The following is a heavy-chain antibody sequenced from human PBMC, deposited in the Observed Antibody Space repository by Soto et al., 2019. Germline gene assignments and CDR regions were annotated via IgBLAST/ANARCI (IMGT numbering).Heavy chain of an antibody. CDR1: GGSISSGGYY. D-gene: IGHD3-22*01. CDR2: IYYNGNT. J-gene: IGHJ5*02. CDR3: ARCSLVVVPVPGFDP. V-gene: IGHV4-31*03. Sequence: SETLSLTCTVSGGSISSGGYYWSWIRQHPGRGLEWIGYIYYNGNTYYNPSLKSRVTVSVDTSKNQFSLNVRSVTAADTAVYYCARCSLVVVPVPGFDPWGQGTLVTVSS.